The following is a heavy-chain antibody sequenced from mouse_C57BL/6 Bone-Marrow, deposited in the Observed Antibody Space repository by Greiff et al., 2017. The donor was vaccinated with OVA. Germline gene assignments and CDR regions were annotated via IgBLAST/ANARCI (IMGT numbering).Heavy chain of an antibody. CDR1: GYTFTSYG. D-gene: IGHD1-1*01. CDR2: IYPRSGNT. J-gene: IGHJ1*03. V-gene: IGHV1-81*01. CDR3: ARGGYYYGSSPWYFDV. Sequence: VQLQESGAELARPGASVKLSCKASGYTFTSYGISWVKQRTGQGLEWIGEIYPRSGNTYYNEKFKGKATLTADKSSSTAYMELRSLTSEDSAVYFCARGGYYYGSSPWYFDVWGTGTTVTVSS.